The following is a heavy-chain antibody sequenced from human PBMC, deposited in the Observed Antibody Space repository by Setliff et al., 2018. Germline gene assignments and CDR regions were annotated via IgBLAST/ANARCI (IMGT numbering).Heavy chain of an antibody. D-gene: IGHD1-26*01. Sequence: LRLSCAASGFTFSSYAMSWVRQAPGKGLEWVSAISGSGGSTYYADSVKGRFTISRDNSKNTLFLQMNSLRADDTALYYCMKKIIAGGGPPYDYFDYWGQGTLVTVSS. V-gene: IGHV3-23*01. CDR2: ISGSGGST. J-gene: IGHJ4*02. CDR1: GFTFSSYA. CDR3: MKKIIAGGGPPYDYFDY.